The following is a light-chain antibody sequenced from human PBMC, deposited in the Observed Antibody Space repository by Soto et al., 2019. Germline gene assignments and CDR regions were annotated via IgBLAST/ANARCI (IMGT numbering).Light chain of an antibody. CDR1: QSVRTS. Sequence: EIVLTQSPDTLSLSPGDRATLSCRASQSVRTSLAWYQQKPGQAPRLLIYGASTRATVIPDRFSGSGSGTDFTLTISRLEPEDFAVYYCQQYPSSPPLTFGGGTKVEIK. CDR2: GAS. CDR3: QQYPSSPPLT. J-gene: IGKJ4*01. V-gene: IGKV3-20*01.